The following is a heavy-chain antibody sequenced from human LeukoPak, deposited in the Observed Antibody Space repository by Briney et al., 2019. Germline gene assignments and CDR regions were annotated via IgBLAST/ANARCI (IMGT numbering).Heavy chain of an antibody. Sequence: GGSLRLSCAASGFTFSSYGMHWVRQAPGKGLEWVAVISYDGSNKYYVDSVKGRFTISRDNSKNTLYLQMNSLRAEDTAVYYCARAYSSSEAAFDYWGQGTLVTVSS. D-gene: IGHD6-6*01. CDR2: ISYDGSNK. CDR3: ARAYSSSEAAFDY. J-gene: IGHJ4*02. CDR1: GFTFSSYG. V-gene: IGHV3-30*03.